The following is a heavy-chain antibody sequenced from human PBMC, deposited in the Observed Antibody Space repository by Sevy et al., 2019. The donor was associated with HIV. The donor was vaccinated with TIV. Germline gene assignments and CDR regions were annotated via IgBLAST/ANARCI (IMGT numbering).Heavy chain of an antibody. Sequence: GGSLRLSCAASGLTFSNYAMSWVRQAPGKGLEWVSTISERGDATYYGDSVKGRFTISRDNPKNTLYLQMNSLRAEDTAVYYCAKEERWLELPYFDCWGQGTLVTVSS. V-gene: IGHV3-23*01. J-gene: IGHJ4*02. CDR1: GLTFSNYA. CDR3: AKEERWLELPYFDC. CDR2: ISERGDAT. D-gene: IGHD5-12*01.